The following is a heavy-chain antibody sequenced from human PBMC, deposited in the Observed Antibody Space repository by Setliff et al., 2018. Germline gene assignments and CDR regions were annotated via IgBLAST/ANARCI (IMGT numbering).Heavy chain of an antibody. CDR2: INPSGGST. CDR1: GGTFSSYA. D-gene: IGHD3-10*01. V-gene: IGHV1-69*05. Sequence: GASVKVSCKASGGTFSSYAISWVRQAPGQGLEWMGIINPSGGSTSYAQKFQGRVTITTDESTSTAYMELSSLRSEDTAVYYCARPLRYGDYYYYYGMDVWGQGTTVTVSS. J-gene: IGHJ6*02. CDR3: ARPLRYGDYYYYYGMDV.